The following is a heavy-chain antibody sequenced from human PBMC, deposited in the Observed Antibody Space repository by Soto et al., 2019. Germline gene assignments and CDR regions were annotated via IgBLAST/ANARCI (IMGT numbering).Heavy chain of an antibody. CDR2: SIPIFGTA. J-gene: IGHJ4*02. Sequence: QVQLVQSGAEVRKPGSSVKVSCKASGGTFSRHAISWVRQAPGQGLEWMGGSIPIFGTANHAQKFQGRVTIIADESTSTGYMELSSLRSEDTAMYYCARGWGYDSNDYYYAYWGQGTLVIVSS. V-gene: IGHV1-69*01. CDR1: GGTFSRHA. D-gene: IGHD3-22*01. CDR3: ARGWGYDSNDYYYAY.